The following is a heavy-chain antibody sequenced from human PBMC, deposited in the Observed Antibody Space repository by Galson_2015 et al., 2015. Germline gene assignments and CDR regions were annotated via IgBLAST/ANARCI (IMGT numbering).Heavy chain of an antibody. D-gene: IGHD6-19*01. CDR1: GFSFSNYW. V-gene: IGHV3-7*01. Sequence: SLRLSCAASGFSFSNYWLNWVRQAPGKGLEWVATIKHDGREKYYVDSVRGRFTISRDNAANLMYLQMNGLRAGDSAVYYCVAGIGWLPDYWGQGTRVTVSS. CDR3: VAGIGWLPDY. CDR2: IKHDGREK. J-gene: IGHJ4*02.